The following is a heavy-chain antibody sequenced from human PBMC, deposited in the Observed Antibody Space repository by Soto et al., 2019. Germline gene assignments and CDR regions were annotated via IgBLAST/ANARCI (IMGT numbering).Heavy chain of an antibody. CDR2: IWYDGSNK. CDR3: ARDVKWFDP. J-gene: IGHJ5*02. CDR1: GFTFSSYG. Sequence: QVQLLESGGGVVQPWRSLRLSCAASGFTFSSYGMHWVRQAPGKGLEWVAAIWYDGSNKYYAGSVKGRFTISRDNSKNTLYLQMNSRRAEDTAVYYCARDVKWFDPWGQGTLVTVSS. V-gene: IGHV3-33*01.